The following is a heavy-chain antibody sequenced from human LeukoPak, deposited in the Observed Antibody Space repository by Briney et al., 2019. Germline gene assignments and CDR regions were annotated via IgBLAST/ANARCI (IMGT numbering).Heavy chain of an antibody. Sequence: GGSLRLSCVASGFTFDDYAMHWVRQAPGKGLEWVSGISWNSGSIGYADFVKGRFTISRDNAKNSLYLQMNSLRAEDTALYYCAKVSSTSWYSTYWYFDLWGRGTLVTVSS. CDR2: ISWNSGSI. CDR3: AKVSSTSWYSTYWYFDL. J-gene: IGHJ2*01. D-gene: IGHD6-13*01. CDR1: GFTFDDYA. V-gene: IGHV3-9*01.